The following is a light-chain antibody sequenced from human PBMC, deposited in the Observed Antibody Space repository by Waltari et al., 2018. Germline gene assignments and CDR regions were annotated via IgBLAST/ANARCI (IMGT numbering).Light chain of an antibody. J-gene: IGKJ4*01. CDR1: QRISSY. Sequence: DIQMTKSPSSRSAPVGDRVTNTSRESQRISSYLKCYQQKPGKAPQLLIYAASSLQRGVPSRFSGSGSGTDFTLTISSLQPEDFATYYCQQSYSTPSGLTFGGGTKVEIK. CDR3: QQSYSTPSGLT. V-gene: IGKV1-39*01. CDR2: AAS.